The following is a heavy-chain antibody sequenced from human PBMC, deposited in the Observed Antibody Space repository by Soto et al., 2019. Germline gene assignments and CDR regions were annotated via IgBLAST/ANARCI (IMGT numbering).Heavy chain of an antibody. D-gene: IGHD3-3*01. CDR2: IRSSSSYI. J-gene: IGHJ6*02. V-gene: IGHV3-21*01. Sequence: LRLSCAASGFTFSSYSMNWVRQAPGKGLEWVSSIRSSSSYIYYADSVKGRFTISRDNAKNSLYLQMNSLRAEDTAVYYCARAGDGTFWSGYYPVGYYGMDGCGQGTPVTVYS. CDR3: ARAGDGTFWSGYYPVGYYGMDG. CDR1: GFTFSSYS.